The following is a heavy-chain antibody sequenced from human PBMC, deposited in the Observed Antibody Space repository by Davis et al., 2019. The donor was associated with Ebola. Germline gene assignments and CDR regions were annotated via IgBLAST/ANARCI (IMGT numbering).Heavy chain of an antibody. CDR3: GKQGESMAQADS. Sequence: PGGSLRLSCETSGFTFSAYWMSWVRQTPGKGLEWVANIKPDGSEKFYVDSVKGRFTISRDNAKNSLYLQMNSLRAEDTAVYFCGKQGESMAQADSWCPGTLVTVSS. D-gene: IGHD2/OR15-2a*01. V-gene: IGHV3-7*03. J-gene: IGHJ4*02. CDR2: IKPDGSEK. CDR1: GFTFSAYW.